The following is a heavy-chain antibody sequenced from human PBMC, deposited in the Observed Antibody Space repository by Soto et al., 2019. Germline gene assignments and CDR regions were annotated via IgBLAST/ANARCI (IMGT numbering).Heavy chain of an antibody. CDR1: GGTFSSYA. D-gene: IGHD1-1*01. CDR2: IIPIFGTE. J-gene: IGHJ4*02. CDR3: ARHHGEMATTVGCDY. V-gene: IGHV1-69*01. Sequence: QVQLVQSGAEVKKPGSSVKVSCKASGGTFSSYAISWVRQAPGQGLEWMGGIIPIFGTENYAQKFQGRVTIPADESTSTAYMELSSLRSEDTAVYYCARHHGEMATTVGCDYWGQGTLVTVAS.